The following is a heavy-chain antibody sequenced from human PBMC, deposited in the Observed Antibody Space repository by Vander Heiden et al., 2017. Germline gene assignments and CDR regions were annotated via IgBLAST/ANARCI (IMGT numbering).Heavy chain of an antibody. D-gene: IGHD5-18*01. CDR3: ARGPRYSYGRNDAFDF. J-gene: IGHJ3*01. Sequence: EVQLVESGGGLVKPGGPLRPPCEAAGFTFSSYSMNWVRQAPGKGLEWVSSISSSSSYIYYADSVKGRFTFSRDNAKNSLYLQMNSLRAEDTAVYYCARGPRYSYGRNDAFDFWGQGTMVTVSS. CDR2: ISSSSSYI. CDR1: GFTFSSYS. V-gene: IGHV3-21*01.